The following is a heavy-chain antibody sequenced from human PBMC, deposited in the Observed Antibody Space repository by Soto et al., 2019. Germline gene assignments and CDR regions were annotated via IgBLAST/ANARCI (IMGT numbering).Heavy chain of an antibody. CDR3: ARGGSGSYSTEFDY. CDR1: GGSISSGGYS. V-gene: IGHV4-30-2*01. J-gene: IGHJ4*02. D-gene: IGHD3-10*01. Sequence: SETLSLTCAVSGGSISSGGYSWSWIRQPPGKGLEWIGYIYHSGSTYYNPSLKSRVTISVDRSKNQFSLKLSSVTAADTAVYYCARGGSGSYSTEFDYWGQGTLVTSPQ. CDR2: IYHSGST.